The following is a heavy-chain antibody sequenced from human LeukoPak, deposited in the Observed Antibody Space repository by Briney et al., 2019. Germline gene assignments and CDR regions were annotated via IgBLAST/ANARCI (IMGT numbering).Heavy chain of an antibody. CDR2: INSDGSAT. V-gene: IGHV3-74*03. D-gene: IGHD4/OR15-4a*01. CDR1: GFTFSRYG. CDR3: ERDYGA. J-gene: IGHJ5*02. Sequence: PGGSLRLSCEASGFTFSRYGMHWVRQAPGKGLMWVSRINSDGSATTYADFVKGRFTISRDNAKNTVYLQMNSLRVDDTAIYYCERDYGAWGQGTLVTVSP.